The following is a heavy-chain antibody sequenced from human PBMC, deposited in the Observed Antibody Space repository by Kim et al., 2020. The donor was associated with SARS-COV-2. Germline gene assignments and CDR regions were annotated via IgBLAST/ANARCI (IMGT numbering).Heavy chain of an antibody. D-gene: IGHD3-9*01. Sequence: GGSLRLSCAASGFTFSASGIHWVRQASGKGLEWVGRIRSKTNTYATAYAASVKGRFTISRDDSKNTAYLQMNSLKTEDTAVYYCTRTPTYYDVLTGFGGDAFDIWGQGTVVTVSS. CDR2: IRSKTNTYAT. V-gene: IGHV3-73*01. CDR3: TRTPTYYDVLTGFGGDAFDI. J-gene: IGHJ3*02. CDR1: GFTFSASG.